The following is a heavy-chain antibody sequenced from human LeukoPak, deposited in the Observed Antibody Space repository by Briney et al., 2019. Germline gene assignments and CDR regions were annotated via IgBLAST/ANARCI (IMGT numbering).Heavy chain of an antibody. CDR1: GFTFSSYA. Sequence: GGSLRLSCAASGFTFSSYAMSWVRQAPGKGLEWVSDISGSGGSTYYADSVKGRFSISRDNSKSTLYLQMNSLRAEDTAVYYCAKGRSMIVATTVAYWGQGTLVTVSS. CDR3: AKGRSMIVATTVAY. V-gene: IGHV3-23*01. J-gene: IGHJ4*02. D-gene: IGHD3-22*01. CDR2: ISGSGGST.